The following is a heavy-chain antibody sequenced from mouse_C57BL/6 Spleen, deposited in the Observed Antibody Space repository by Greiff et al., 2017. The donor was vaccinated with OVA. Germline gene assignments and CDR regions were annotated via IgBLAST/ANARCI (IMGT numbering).Heavy chain of an antibody. Sequence: VQLQQSGPELVKPGASVKIPCKASGYTFTDYNMDWVKQSHGKSLEWIGDINPNNGGTIYNQKFKGKATLTVDKSSSTAYMELRSLTSEDTAVYYCARSVLLRYGYYAMDYWGQGTSVTVSS. CDR3: ARSVLLRYGYYAMDY. V-gene: IGHV1-18*01. CDR2: INPNNGGT. J-gene: IGHJ4*01. CDR1: GYTFTDYN. D-gene: IGHD1-1*01.